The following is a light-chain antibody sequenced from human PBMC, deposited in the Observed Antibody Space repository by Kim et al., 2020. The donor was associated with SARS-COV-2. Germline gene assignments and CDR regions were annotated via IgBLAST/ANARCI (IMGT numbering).Light chain of an antibody. Sequence: DIQMTQSPSSLSASVGDRITITCRASQSVSNYLNWYQQRPGKAPKLLISAASSLQSGVPSRFTGSGSGTDFTLTINNLQPDDCATYYCQQSFSTSAWTFGQGTKVDIK. J-gene: IGKJ1*01. V-gene: IGKV1-39*01. CDR3: QQSFSTSAWT. CDR2: AAS. CDR1: QSVSNY.